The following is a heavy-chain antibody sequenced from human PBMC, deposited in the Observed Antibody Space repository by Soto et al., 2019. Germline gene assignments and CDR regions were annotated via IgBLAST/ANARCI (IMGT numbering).Heavy chain of an antibody. CDR2: IYPGDSDA. Sequence: GEALKISCKGSGYGFTTYWIACVRQMPGKGLEWMGIIYPGDSDARYSPSFQGQVNLSADKSINTTYLHLNSLEASDTATYFCTRGDTSMGFDYWGQGTLVTSPQ. J-gene: IGHJ4*02. D-gene: IGHD5-18*01. CDR3: TRGDTSMGFDY. CDR1: GYGFTTYW. V-gene: IGHV5-51*01.